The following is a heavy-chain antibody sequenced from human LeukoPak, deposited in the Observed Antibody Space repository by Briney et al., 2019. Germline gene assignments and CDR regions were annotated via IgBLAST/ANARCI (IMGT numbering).Heavy chain of an antibody. Sequence: GGSLRLSCAASGFTFDDYGMSWVRQAPGKGLEWVSGINWNGGSTGYADSVKGRFTISRDNAKNSLYLQMNSLRAEDTALYYCARGLRSPWGSGYYYVDYWGQGTLVTVSS. CDR2: INWNGGST. V-gene: IGHV3-20*04. CDR3: ARGLRSPWGSGYYYVDY. J-gene: IGHJ4*02. D-gene: IGHD3-22*01. CDR1: GFTFDDYG.